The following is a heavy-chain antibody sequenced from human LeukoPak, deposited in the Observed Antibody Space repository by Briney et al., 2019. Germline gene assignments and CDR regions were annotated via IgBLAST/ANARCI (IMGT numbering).Heavy chain of an antibody. CDR3: ARDQGRDSSGWYVY. Sequence: GGSLRLSCAASGFTFSSYGMHWVRQAPGKGLQWVAVIWYDGSNKYYADSVKGRFTISRDNSKNTLYLQMNSLRAEDTAVYYCARDQGRDSSGWYVYWGQGTLVTVSS. D-gene: IGHD6-19*01. CDR1: GFTFSSYG. J-gene: IGHJ4*02. V-gene: IGHV3-33*01. CDR2: IWYDGSNK.